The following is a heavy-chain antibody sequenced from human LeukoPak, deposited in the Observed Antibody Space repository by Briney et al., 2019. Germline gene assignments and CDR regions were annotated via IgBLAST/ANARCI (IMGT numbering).Heavy chain of an antibody. V-gene: IGHV3-7*01. Sequence: GGSLRLSCAASGFTFSSYWMSWVRQAPGKGLELVANIKQDGSEKYYVDSVQGRFTISRDNAKNSLYLQMNSLRAEDTAVYYCARETCSSSSCYTHYYYYMDVWGKGTTVTVSS. CDR1: GFTFSSYW. CDR3: ARETCSSSSCYTHYYYYMDV. CDR2: IKQDGSEK. D-gene: IGHD2-2*02. J-gene: IGHJ6*03.